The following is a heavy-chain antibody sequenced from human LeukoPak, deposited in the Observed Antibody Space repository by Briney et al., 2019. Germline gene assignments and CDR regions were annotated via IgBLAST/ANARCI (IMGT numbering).Heavy chain of an antibody. V-gene: IGHV1-69*13. CDR1: GGTFSSYA. CDR2: TIPIFGTA. D-gene: IGHD3-22*01. Sequence: SVKVSCKASGGTFSSYAISWVRQAPGQGLEWMGGTIPIFGTANYAQKFQGRVTITADESTSTAYMELSSLRSEDTAVYYCARDRRGAYYDSSGYLDYWGQGTLVTVSS. CDR3: ARDRRGAYYDSSGYLDY. J-gene: IGHJ4*02.